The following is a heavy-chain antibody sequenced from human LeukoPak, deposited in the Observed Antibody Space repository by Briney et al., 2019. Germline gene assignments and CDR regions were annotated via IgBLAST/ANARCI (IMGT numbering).Heavy chain of an antibody. Sequence: GESLKISCQGFVYTFTTSCIGWGRELPGKGLEWMANIYSGNSDTKYSPSFHGQVSISTDRSISTAYLQWSSLQASDTAIYYCAILNHPDGRVYWGQGTPVTVSS. CDR2: IYSGNSDT. J-gene: IGHJ4*02. CDR1: VYTFTTSC. D-gene: IGHD5-24*01. CDR3: AILNHPDGRVY. V-gene: IGHV5-51*01.